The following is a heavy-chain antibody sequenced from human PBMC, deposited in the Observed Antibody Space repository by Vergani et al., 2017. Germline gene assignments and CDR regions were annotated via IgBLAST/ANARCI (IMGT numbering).Heavy chain of an antibody. D-gene: IGHD6-19*01. CDR1: GFTFSSYA. V-gene: IGHV3-23*01. Sequence: EVQLLESGGGLVQPGGSLRLSCAASGFTFSSYAMSWVRQAPGKGLEWVSAISGSGGSTYYADSVKCRFTISRDNSKNTLYLQMNSLRAEDTAVYYCAKDSSGWTDYYYYYMDVWGKGTTVTVSS. CDR2: ISGSGGST. J-gene: IGHJ6*03. CDR3: AKDSSGWTDYYYYYMDV.